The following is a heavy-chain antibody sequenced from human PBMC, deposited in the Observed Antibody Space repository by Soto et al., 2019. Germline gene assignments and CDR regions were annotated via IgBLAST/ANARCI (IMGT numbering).Heavy chain of an antibody. CDR2: ISSTSSYI. D-gene: IGHD3-10*01. CDR3: ARTTEYYGSGRFDY. CDR1: VFTFSSYT. V-gene: IGHV3-21*01. Sequence: ESGGGLVKPGGSLRLSCGASVFTFSSYTLNWVRQAPGKGLEWVSLISSTSSYIYYAGSVKGRFTISRDNADNSLYLQMNSLRAEDTAIYYCARTTEYYGSGRFDYWGQGTLVTVSS. J-gene: IGHJ4*02.